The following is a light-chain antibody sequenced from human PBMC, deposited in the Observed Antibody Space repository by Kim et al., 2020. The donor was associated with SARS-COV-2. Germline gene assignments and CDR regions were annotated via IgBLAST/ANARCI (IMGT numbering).Light chain of an antibody. V-gene: IGKV3-20*01. J-gene: IGKJ2*01. CDR1: QSVASNH. CDR2: GTS. Sequence: EIVLTQSPGTLSLSPGERATLSCRASQSVASNHIAWFQQKPGQAPRLLIYGTSSRATGIPDRFSASESGTDFTLTISRLEPEDFAVYYCQQYDRSPYTVGQGTKLEIK. CDR3: QQYDRSPYT.